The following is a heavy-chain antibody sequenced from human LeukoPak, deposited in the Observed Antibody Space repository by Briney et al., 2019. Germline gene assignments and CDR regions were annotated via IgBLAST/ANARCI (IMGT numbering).Heavy chain of an antibody. D-gene: IGHD2-2*01. J-gene: IGHJ6*03. V-gene: IGHV1-46*01. Sequence: ASVKVSCKASGYTFTSYYMHWVRQAPGQGLEWMGIINPSGGSTSYAQKFQGRVTMTRDTSTSTVYMELSSLRSEDTAVYYCARAAVHCSSTSCPFYYYYYHMDVWGKGTTVTVSS. CDR1: GYTFTSYY. CDR3: ARAAVHCSSTSCPFYYYYYHMDV. CDR2: INPSGGST.